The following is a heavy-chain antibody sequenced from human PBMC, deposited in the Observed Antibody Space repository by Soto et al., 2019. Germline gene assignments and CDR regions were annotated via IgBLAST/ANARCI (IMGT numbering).Heavy chain of an antibody. D-gene: IGHD3-9*01. CDR1: GGSIISSSYY. J-gene: IGHJ5*02. Sequence: SDTLSLTRTLSGGSIISSSYYWGWIRQPPGKGLEWIGSIYYSGSTYYNPSLKSRVTISVDTSKNQFSLKLSSVTAADTAVYYCASAYDILTGYYKVSNWFDPWGQGTLVTVS. CDR2: IYYSGST. V-gene: IGHV4-39*01. CDR3: ASAYDILTGYYKVSNWFDP.